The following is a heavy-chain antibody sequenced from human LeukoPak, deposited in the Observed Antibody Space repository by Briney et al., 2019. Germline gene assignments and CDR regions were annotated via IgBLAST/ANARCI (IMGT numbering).Heavy chain of an antibody. CDR2: ISGSSGST. J-gene: IGHJ3*02. CDR3: AKDRRCSSTTCYDAFGI. D-gene: IGHD2-2*01. CDR1: GFTFSSYS. Sequence: GGSLRLSCAASGFTFSSYSMNWVRQAPGKGLEWVSGISGSSGSTYYADSVKGRFTISRDNSKNTLYLQMDSLRAEDTAVYYCAKDRRCSSTTCYDAFGIWGQGTMVTVSS. V-gene: IGHV3-23*01.